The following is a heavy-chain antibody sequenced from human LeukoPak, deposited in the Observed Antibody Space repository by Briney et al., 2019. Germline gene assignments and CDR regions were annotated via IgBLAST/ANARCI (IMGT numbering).Heavy chain of an antibody. CDR1: GFTFSSYG. CDR3: AKTMVRGGTLPFDY. D-gene: IGHD3-10*01. V-gene: IGHV3-30*18. Sequence: ESGGSLRLSCAASGFTFSSYGMHWVRQAPGKGLEWVAVISYDGSNKYYADSVKGRFTISRDNSKNTLYLQMSSLRAEDTAVYYCAKTMVRGGTLPFDYWGQGTLVTVSS. J-gene: IGHJ4*02. CDR2: ISYDGSNK.